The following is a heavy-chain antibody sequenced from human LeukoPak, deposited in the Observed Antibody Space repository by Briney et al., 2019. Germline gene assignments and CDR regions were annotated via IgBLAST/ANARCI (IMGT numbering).Heavy chain of an antibody. V-gene: IGHV4-39*01. D-gene: IGHD3-10*01. Sequence: SETLSLTCTVSGGSISSSSYYWGWIRQPPGKGLEWIGSIYYSGSTYYNPSLKSRVTISVDTSKNQFSLKLSSVTAADTAVYYWATSPRITRFDFWGQGTLVTVSS. CDR3: ATSPRITRFDF. CDR2: IYYSGST. CDR1: GGSISSSSYY. J-gene: IGHJ4*02.